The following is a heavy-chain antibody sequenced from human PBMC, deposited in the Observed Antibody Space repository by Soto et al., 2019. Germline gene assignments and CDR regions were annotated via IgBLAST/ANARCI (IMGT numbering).Heavy chain of an antibody. J-gene: IGHJ4*02. D-gene: IGHD2-2*01. Sequence: QVQLVESGGGVVQPGRSLRLSCAASGFTFSSYGIHWVRQAPGKGLEWVAVISYDGSNKYYADSVKGRFTISRDNSKNTLYLQMNSLRAEDTAVYYCANAPAIVLVPAALGGDYWGQGTLVTVSS. CDR3: ANAPAIVLVPAALGGDY. CDR2: ISYDGSNK. CDR1: GFTFSSYG. V-gene: IGHV3-30*18.